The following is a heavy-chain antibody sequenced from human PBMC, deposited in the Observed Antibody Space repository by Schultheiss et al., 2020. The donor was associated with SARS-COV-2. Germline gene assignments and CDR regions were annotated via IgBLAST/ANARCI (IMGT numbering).Heavy chain of an antibody. J-gene: IGHJ4*02. Sequence: GSLRLSCAASGFTFSNAWMSWIRQPPGKGLEWIGYIYYSGSTNYNPSLKSRVTISVDTSKNQFSLKLSSVTAADTAVYYCARGFQSGAVDVFDSWGQGTLVTVSS. CDR1: GFTFSNAW. CDR3: ARGFQSGAVDVFDS. D-gene: IGHD6-19*01. CDR2: IYYSGST. V-gene: IGHV4-59*01.